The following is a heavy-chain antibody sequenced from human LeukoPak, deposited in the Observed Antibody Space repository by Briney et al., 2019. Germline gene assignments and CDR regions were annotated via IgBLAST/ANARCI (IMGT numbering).Heavy chain of an antibody. V-gene: IGHV4-39*07. CDR2: IYYSGST. J-gene: IGHJ5*02. CDR1: GGSISSSSYY. CDR3: ARDDYGGNLSS. Sequence: SETLSLTCTVSGGSISSSSYYWGWIRQPPGKGLEWIGSIYYSGSTYYNPSLKSRVTISVDTSKNQFSLKLSSVTAADTAVYYCARDDYGGNLSSWGQGTLVTVSS. D-gene: IGHD4-23*01.